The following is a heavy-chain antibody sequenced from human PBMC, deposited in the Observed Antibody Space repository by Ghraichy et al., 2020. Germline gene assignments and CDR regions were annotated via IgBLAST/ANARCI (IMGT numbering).Heavy chain of an antibody. CDR3: AGYSGWNPSSYFFKS. V-gene: IGHV3-23*01. CDR1: GFNFGDFA. D-gene: IGHD5-12*01. CDR2: IARSGRA. J-gene: IGHJ5*02. Sequence: GGSLRLSCAMSGFNFGDFAVGWVRQAPGKGLEWVSSIARSGRADYTDSVKGRFTISRDNSKNFLYLHMSSVRAEDTATYYCAGYSGWNPSSYFFKSWGQGTLGTVAS.